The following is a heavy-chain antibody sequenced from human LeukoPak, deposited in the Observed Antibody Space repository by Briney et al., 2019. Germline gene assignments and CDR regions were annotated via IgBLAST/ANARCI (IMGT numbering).Heavy chain of an antibody. Sequence: NTSETLSLTCAVYGGSFSGYDWSWIRQPPGKGLEWIGEINHSGSTNYNPSLKSRVTISVDTSKNQISLKLSSVTAADTAVYYCARQTLGVRAFDIWGQGTMVTVSS. CDR1: GGSFSGYD. J-gene: IGHJ3*02. CDR2: INHSGST. D-gene: IGHD3-16*01. CDR3: ARQTLGVRAFDI. V-gene: IGHV4-34*01.